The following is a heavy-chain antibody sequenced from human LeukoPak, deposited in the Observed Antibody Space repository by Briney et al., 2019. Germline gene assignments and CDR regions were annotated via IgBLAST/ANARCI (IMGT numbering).Heavy chain of an antibody. CDR3: ARAHYYDSSDYGGIEH. V-gene: IGHV1-46*01. J-gene: IGHJ1*01. CDR2: INPSGGST. D-gene: IGHD3-22*01. Sequence: ASVKVSCKASGYTSTSYFMHWVRQAPGQGLEWMGIINPSGGSTNYAQKFQGRVTMTRDTSTSTVYMELSSLRSEDTAVYYCARAHYYDSSDYGGIEHWGQGTLVTVSS. CDR1: GYTSTSYF.